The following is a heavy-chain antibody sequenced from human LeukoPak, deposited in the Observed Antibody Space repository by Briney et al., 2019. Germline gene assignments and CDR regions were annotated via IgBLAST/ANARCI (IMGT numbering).Heavy chain of an antibody. V-gene: IGHV4-61*02. CDR3: ARGIRGVMGNWFDP. CDR2: MYTSGST. J-gene: IGHJ5*02. D-gene: IGHD3-10*01. Sequence: SETLSLTCTVSGGSISSGSYYWSWIRQPAGKGLEWIGRMYTSGSTNYNPSLKSRVTISVDTSKNQFSLKLSSVTAADTAVYYCARGIRGVMGNWFDPWGQGTLVAVSS. CDR1: GGSISSGSYY.